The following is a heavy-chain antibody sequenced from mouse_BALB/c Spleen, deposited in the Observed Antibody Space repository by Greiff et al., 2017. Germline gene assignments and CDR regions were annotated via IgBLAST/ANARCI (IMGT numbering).Heavy chain of an antibody. D-gene: IGHD1-1*01. CDR2: INPSNGRT. CDR3: ARPYAYYFDY. CDR1: GYTFTSYW. J-gene: IGHJ2*01. V-gene: IGHV1S81*02. Sequence: QVQLKQPGAELVKPGASVKLSCKASGYTFTSYWMHWVKQRPGQGLEWIGEINPSNGRTNYNEKFKSKATLTVDKSSSTAYMQLSSLTSEDSAVYYCARPYAYYFDYWGQGTTLTVSS.